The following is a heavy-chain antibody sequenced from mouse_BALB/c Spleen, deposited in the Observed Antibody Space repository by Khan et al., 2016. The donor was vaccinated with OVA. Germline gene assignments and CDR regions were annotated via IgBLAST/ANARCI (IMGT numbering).Heavy chain of an antibody. CDR3: ARSIMAN. Sequence: QLEESGPGLVKPSQSLSLTCTVTGYSITSDYAWNWIRQFPGNKLEWMGYISYSGSTSYNPSLKSRISITRDTSKNQFFLQLNSVTTEDTATYYCARSIMANWGQGTTLTDSS. V-gene: IGHV3-2*02. J-gene: IGHJ2*01. CDR2: ISYSGST. CDR1: GYSITSDYA.